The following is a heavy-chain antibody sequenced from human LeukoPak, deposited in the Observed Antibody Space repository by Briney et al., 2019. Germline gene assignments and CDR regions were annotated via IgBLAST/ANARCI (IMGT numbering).Heavy chain of an antibody. CDR1: GFTFSSYA. J-gene: IGHJ4*02. CDR3: AKFIVVVPAAYHY. D-gene: IGHD2-2*01. CDR2: ISGSGGST. V-gene: IGHV3-23*01. Sequence: GXSLRLSCAASGFTFSSYAMSWVRQAPGKGLEWVSAISGSGGSTYYADSVKGRFTISRDNSKNTLYLQMNSLRAEDTAVYYCAKFIVVVPAAYHYWGQGTLVTVSS.